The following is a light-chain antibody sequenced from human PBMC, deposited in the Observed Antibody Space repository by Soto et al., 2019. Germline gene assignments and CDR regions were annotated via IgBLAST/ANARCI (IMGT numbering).Light chain of an antibody. CDR2: TAS. Sequence: DIQMTQSPSSLSASVGDTVTITCRASQGISDYLSWFQHKPGEAPKLLIYTASSLQGGVPLRFSGAESRTDFSLTISGLHPEDSATYYCQQNYTFPWTFGQGTRVDIK. V-gene: IGKV1-39*01. CDR3: QQNYTFPWT. J-gene: IGKJ1*01. CDR1: QGISDY.